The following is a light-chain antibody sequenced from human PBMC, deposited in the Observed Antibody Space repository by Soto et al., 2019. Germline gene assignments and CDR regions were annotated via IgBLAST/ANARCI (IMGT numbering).Light chain of an antibody. CDR3: QQYNNWPPIT. CDR2: DAS. J-gene: IGKJ5*01. Sequence: EIVMTQSPASLSVSPGERAALSCRASQSVGRNLAWYQQKPGQAPRLLIYDASTRATGIPARFSGGGSGTEFTLSISSLQSEDFAVYYCQQYNNWPPITLGQGTRLEIK. CDR1: QSVGRN. V-gene: IGKV3-15*01.